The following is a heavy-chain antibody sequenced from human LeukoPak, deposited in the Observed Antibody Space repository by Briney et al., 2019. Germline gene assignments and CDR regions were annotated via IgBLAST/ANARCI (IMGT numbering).Heavy chain of an antibody. D-gene: IGHD3-22*01. CDR2: INSDGSST. V-gene: IGHV3-74*01. CDR3: ARSITMIVGSDV. J-gene: IGHJ6*04. Sequence: GGSLRLSCAASGFTFSSYWTHWVRHAPGKGLVWVSRINSDGSSTSYADSVKGRFTISRDNAKNTLYLQMNSLRAEDTAVYYCARSITMIVGSDVWGKGTTVTVSS. CDR1: GFTFSSYW.